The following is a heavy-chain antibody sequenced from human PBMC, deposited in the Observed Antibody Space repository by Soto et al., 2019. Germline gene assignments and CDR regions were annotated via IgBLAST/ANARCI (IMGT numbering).Heavy chain of an antibody. CDR3: ARIRRERHGDQPFDY. D-gene: IGHD4-17*01. Sequence: ESGPTLVNPTQTLTLTCTFSGFSLSTSGMCVSWIRQPPGKAPEWLALIDWDDDKYYSTSLKTRLTISKDTSKNQVVLTMTNMDPVDTATYYCARIRRERHGDQPFDYWGQGTLVTVSS. CDR2: IDWDDDK. V-gene: IGHV2-70*01. J-gene: IGHJ4*02. CDR1: GFSLSTSGMC.